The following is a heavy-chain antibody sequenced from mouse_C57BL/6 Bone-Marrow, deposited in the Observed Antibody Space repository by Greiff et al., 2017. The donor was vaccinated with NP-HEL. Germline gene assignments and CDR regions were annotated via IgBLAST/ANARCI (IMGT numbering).Heavy chain of an antibody. V-gene: IGHV1-72*01. Sequence: QVQLQQPGAELVKPGASVKLSCKASGYTFTSYWMHWVKQRPGRGLEWIGRIDPNSGGTKYHEKFKSKATLTVDKPSSTSYMPLISLTSEYSAVYYCARYYGSRNYFDYWGQGTTLTVSS. D-gene: IGHD1-1*01. CDR3: ARYYGSRNYFDY. CDR2: IDPNSGGT. J-gene: IGHJ2*01. CDR1: GYTFTSYW.